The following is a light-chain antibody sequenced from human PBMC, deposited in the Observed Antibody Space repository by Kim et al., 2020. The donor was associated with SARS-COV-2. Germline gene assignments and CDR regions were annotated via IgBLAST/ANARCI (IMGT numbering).Light chain of an antibody. CDR1: QDFQSF. V-gene: IGKV1-33*01. CDR3: QQYEAVPYT. Sequence: SVGDRHTITPQASQDFQSFLKWYQQKPGKPPKVLISDAVYLKTGVPTSFSESVSGTHFSLHLHSPPPEDFATYYCQQYEAVPYTFRKGTELDI. J-gene: IGKJ2*01. CDR2: DAV.